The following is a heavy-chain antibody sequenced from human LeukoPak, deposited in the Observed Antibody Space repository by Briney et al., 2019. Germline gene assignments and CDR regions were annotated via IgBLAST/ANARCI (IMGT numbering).Heavy chain of an antibody. D-gene: IGHD2-15*01. Sequence: SETLSLTCTVSGGSISSYYWRWLRQPPGKGLEWIGYIYYSGSTNYNPSLKSRVTISVDTSKNQFSLKLSSVTAADTAVYYCARGGERAADDYFYYWGQGTLVTVSS. CDR3: ARGGERAADDYFYY. V-gene: IGHV4-59*01. CDR1: GGSISSYY. J-gene: IGHJ4*02. CDR2: IYYSGST.